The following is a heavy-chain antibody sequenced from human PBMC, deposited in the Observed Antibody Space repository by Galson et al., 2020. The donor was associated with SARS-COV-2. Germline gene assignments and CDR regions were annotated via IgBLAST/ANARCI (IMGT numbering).Heavy chain of an antibody. CDR2: INPDSGGA. J-gene: IGHJ4*02. Sequence: PGRRLKREARINPDSGGANHAMKFLGRVTLTSDMSISTVYMELSSLRYDDTAVYYCARDRYYYGPGSYLFDSWGQGTQVTVSS. V-gene: IGHV1-2*06. D-gene: IGHD3-10*01. CDR3: ARDRYYYGPGSYLFDS.